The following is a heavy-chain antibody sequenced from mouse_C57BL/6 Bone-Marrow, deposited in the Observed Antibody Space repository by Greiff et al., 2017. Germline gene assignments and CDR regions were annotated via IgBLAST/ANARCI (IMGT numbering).Heavy chain of an antibody. CDR1: GYTFTSYW. CDR3: ARRGSVDY. J-gene: IGHJ4*01. V-gene: IGHV1-69*01. CDR2: IDPSDSYT. Sequence: QVQLQQPGAELVMPGASVKLSCKASGYTFTSYWMHWVKQRPGQGLEWIGEIDPSDSYTNYNQKFKGKSTLTVDKSSSTAYMQLSSLTSEDSAVYYCARRGSVDYWGQGTSVTVSS.